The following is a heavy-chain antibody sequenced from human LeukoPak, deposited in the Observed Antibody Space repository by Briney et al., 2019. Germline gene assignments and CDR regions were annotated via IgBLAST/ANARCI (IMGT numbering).Heavy chain of an antibody. D-gene: IGHD3-10*01. CDR2: IGTSVSYI. CDR1: GFTFSNYG. V-gene: IGHV3-21*01. CDR3: ARGRSITLLRGVAMSDGFDV. J-gene: IGHJ3*01. Sequence: GGSLRLSCTASGFTFSNYGLNWVRQAPGTGLEWVSFIGTSVSYIYYGDSVKGRVTISRDNAKNSLYLQMNGLRAEDTAVYYCARGRSITLLRGVAMSDGFDVWGQGAMVTVSS.